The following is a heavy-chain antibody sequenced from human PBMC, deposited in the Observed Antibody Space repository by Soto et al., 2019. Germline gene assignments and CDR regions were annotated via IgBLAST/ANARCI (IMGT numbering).Heavy chain of an antibody. CDR1: GFSLGTSGMC. J-gene: IGHJ4*02. CDR3: ARNIVGAKGVWGY. D-gene: IGHD1-26*01. V-gene: IGHV2-70*01. CDR2: IDWDDDK. Sequence: GSGPTRVNPTQTLTLTCTLSGFSLGTSGMCVSWIRQPPGKALEWLALIDWDDDKYYSTSLKTRLTISKDTSKNQVVLTMTKMDPVDTATYYCARNIVGAKGVWGYWGQGTLVTVAS.